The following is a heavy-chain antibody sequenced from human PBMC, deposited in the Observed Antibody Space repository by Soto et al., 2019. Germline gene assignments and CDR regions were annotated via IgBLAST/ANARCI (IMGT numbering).Heavy chain of an antibody. CDR1: GFTFSSYA. CDR3: AKCKNEGAVADAFDI. Sequence: GGSLRLSCAASGFTFSSYAMSWVRQVPGKGLEWVSAISGSGGSTYYADSVKGRFTISRDNSKNTLYLQMNSLRAEETAVYYGAKCKNEGAVADAFDIWGQGTMVTVSS. V-gene: IGHV3-23*01. CDR2: ISGSGGST. D-gene: IGHD6-19*01. J-gene: IGHJ3*02.